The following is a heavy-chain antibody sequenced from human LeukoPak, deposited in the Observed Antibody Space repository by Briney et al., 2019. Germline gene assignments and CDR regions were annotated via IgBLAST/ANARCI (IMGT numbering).Heavy chain of an antibody. D-gene: IGHD6-19*01. CDR2: INPNSGDT. V-gene: IGHV1-18*01. CDR1: GGTFSSYA. CDR3: ARDTPRIAVAGTLDYYYYMDV. J-gene: IGHJ6*03. Sequence: ASVKVSCKASGGTFSSYAISWVRQAPGQGLEWMGWINPNSGDTNYAQKLQGRVTMTTDTSTSTAYMELRSLRSDDTAVYYCARDTPRIAVAGTLDYYYYMDVWGKGTTVTVSS.